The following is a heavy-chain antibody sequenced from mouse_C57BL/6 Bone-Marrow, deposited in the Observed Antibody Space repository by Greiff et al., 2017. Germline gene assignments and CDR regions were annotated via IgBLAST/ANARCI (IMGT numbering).Heavy chain of an antibody. CDR1: GFTFSSYA. Sequence: EVQGVESGGGLVKPGGSLKLSCAASGFTFSSYAMSWVRQTPEKRLEWVATISDGGSYTYYPDNVKGRFTISRDNAKKNLYLQMSHLKSEDTAMYYCARDNLWFAYWGQETLVTVSA. CDR2: ISDGGSYT. D-gene: IGHD1-3*01. CDR3: ARDNLWFAY. J-gene: IGHJ3*01. V-gene: IGHV5-4*01.